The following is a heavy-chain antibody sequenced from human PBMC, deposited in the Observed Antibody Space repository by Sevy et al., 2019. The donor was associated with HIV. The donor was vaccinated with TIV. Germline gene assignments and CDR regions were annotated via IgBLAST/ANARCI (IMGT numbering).Heavy chain of an antibody. Sequence: GGSLRLSCAASEFTFSSYWMSWVRLAPGKGLEWVANVKQDGSEKHYVDSVKGRFTISRDNAKNSLYLQMNSLRAEDTALYYSARSGGSYDYGMDVWGQGTTVTVSS. D-gene: IGHD1-26*01. CDR3: ARSGGSYDYGMDV. CDR1: EFTFSSYW. V-gene: IGHV3-7*01. CDR2: VKQDGSEK. J-gene: IGHJ6*02.